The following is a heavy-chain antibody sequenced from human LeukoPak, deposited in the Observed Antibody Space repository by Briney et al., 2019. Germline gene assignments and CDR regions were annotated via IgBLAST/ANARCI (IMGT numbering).Heavy chain of an antibody. D-gene: IGHD6-25*01. CDR3: ARDGSGFYLYNYMDV. V-gene: IGHV3-21*06. J-gene: IGHJ6*03. CDR1: GFTFTDYS. CDR2: ISTVSTYT. Sequence: PGGSLRLSCAPSGFTFTDYSMNWVRQAPGKGLEWVASISTVSTYTFHADSVKGRFSISRDNVRNLLYLQMSSLGAEDTAVYYCARDGSGFYLYNYMDVWGKGTTVTVS.